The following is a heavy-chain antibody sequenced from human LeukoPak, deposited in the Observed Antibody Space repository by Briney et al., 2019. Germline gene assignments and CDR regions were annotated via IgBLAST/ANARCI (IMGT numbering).Heavy chain of an antibody. CDR1: GGSFSGYY. Sequence: ASETLSLTCAVYGGSFSGYYWSWIRQPPGKGLEWIGEINHSGSTNYNPSLKSRVTISVDTSKNQFSLKLSSVTAADTAVYYCARSAPGYCSSTSCYAGPGPKYYFDYWGQGTLVTVSS. CDR2: INHSGST. D-gene: IGHD2-2*01. CDR3: ARSAPGYCSSTSCYAGPGPKYYFDY. V-gene: IGHV4-34*01. J-gene: IGHJ4*02.